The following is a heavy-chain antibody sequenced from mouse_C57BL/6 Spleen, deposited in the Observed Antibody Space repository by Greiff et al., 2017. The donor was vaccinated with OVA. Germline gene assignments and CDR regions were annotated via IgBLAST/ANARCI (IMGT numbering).Heavy chain of an antibody. Sequence: VQLQQPGAELVMPGASVKLSCKASGYTFTSYWMHWVKQRPGQGLEWIGEIDPSDSYTNYNQKFKGKSTLTVDKSSSTAYMQLSSLTSEDSAVYYCARDPGGYYGSSYWGQGTLVTVSA. CDR2: IDPSDSYT. CDR3: ARDPGGYYGSSY. D-gene: IGHD1-1*01. J-gene: IGHJ3*01. CDR1: GYTFTSYW. V-gene: IGHV1-69*01.